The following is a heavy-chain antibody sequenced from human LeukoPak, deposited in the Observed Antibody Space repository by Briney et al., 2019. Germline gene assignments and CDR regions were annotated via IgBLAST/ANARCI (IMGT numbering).Heavy chain of an antibody. CDR2: IYPSDSDT. CDR1: GSIFTSYW. J-gene: IGHJ4*02. D-gene: IGHD4/OR15-4a*01. Sequence: PGASLQISCEGSGSIFTSYWIGGVRQLPGKGLEGMGIIYPSDSDTIYSPSFQGQVTISADKSISTASLQWSSLKASDTAMYYCARAVWWPGRQPLFDYWGQGTLVTVSS. V-gene: IGHV5-51*01. CDR3: ARAVWWPGRQPLFDY.